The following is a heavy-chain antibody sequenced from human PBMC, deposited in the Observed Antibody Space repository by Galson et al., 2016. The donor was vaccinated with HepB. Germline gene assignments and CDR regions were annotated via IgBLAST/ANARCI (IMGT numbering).Heavy chain of an antibody. V-gene: IGHV3-48*02. CDR1: AFSFSSYS. CDR2: ISSTRTIT. Sequence: SLRLSCAASAFSFSSYSMNWVRQAPGKGLEWISYISSTRTITYYADSVKGRFNISTDNAQNSLYLQMDSLRDDDTAVYYCARKSPFGPFDYWGHGTLVSVSS. J-gene: IGHJ4*01. CDR3: ARKSPFGPFDY. D-gene: IGHD2/OR15-2a*01.